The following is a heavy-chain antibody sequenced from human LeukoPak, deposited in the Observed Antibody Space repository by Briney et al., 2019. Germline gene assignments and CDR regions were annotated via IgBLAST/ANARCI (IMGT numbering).Heavy chain of an antibody. V-gene: IGHV4-38-2*02. Sequence: SETLSLTCTVSGYSISNGYYWGWIRQPPGTGLEWIGSIYHSGSTYYNPSLKSRVTISVDTSKNQFSLKLSSVTAADTAVYYCAREVPLRLIDYWGQGTLVTVSS. D-gene: IGHD5/OR15-5a*01. CDR2: IYHSGST. J-gene: IGHJ4*02. CDR1: GYSISNGYY. CDR3: AREVPLRLIDY.